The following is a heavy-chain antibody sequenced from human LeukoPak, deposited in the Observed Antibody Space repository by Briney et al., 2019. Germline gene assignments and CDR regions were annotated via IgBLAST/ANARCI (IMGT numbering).Heavy chain of an antibody. Sequence: ASVKVSCKASGYTFNAYYMHWVRQAPGQGLEWMGWINPNSGGTNYAQKFQGGVTMTRDTSITTAYVELSRLGSNDTAVYFCARGNTWNDCLDYWGQGTLVTVSS. CDR1: GYTFNAYY. V-gene: IGHV1-2*02. D-gene: IGHD1-20*01. CDR2: INPNSGGT. CDR3: ARGNTWNDCLDY. J-gene: IGHJ4*02.